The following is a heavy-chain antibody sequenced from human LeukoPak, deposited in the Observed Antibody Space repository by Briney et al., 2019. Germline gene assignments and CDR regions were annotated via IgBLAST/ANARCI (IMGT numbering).Heavy chain of an antibody. V-gene: IGHV3-11*01. J-gene: IGHJ5*02. CDR3: ARDIVVVPLVMGWFDP. D-gene: IGHD2-2*01. CDR1: GFTFSDYY. CDR2: ISGSGRTI. Sequence: GGSLRLSCAASGFTFSDYYMSWIRQAPGRGLEWVSYISGSGRTIYYADSVKGRFTISRDNAKNSLYLQMNSLRAEDTAVYYCARDIVVVPLVMGWFDPWGQGTLVTVSS.